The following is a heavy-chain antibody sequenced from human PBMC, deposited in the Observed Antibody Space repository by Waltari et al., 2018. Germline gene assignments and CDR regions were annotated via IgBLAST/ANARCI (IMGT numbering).Heavy chain of an antibody. V-gene: IGHV3-21*02. CDR2: ISXGSSFX. D-gene: IGHD1-1*01. CDR3: AXDKLEQLIEIDX. Sequence: EVQXVXSGGXLVKPGGSMXLSCVASGFSFGSYAMNWVRQARGKGLEWXSSISXGSSFXYYADSVKGRXTISRDNAKNSLYLQMNXVRAEDTAXYXCAXDKLEQLIEIDXWGQGTLVSVSS. J-gene: IGHJ4*02. CDR1: GFSFGSYA.